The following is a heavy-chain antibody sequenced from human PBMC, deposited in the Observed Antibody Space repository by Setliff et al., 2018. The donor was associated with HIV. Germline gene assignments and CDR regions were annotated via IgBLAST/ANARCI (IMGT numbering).Heavy chain of an antibody. Sequence: SVKVSCKASGGTFSSYATSWVRQAPGQGLEWMGGIIPILGIANYAQKFQGRVTITTDESTSTAYMELSSLRSEDTAVYYCARARTRVQGGKSLYYMDVWGKGTTVTVSS. CDR3: ARARTRVQGGKSLYYMDV. CDR2: IIPILGIA. V-gene: IGHV1-69*10. CDR1: GGTFSSYA. D-gene: IGHD2-15*01. J-gene: IGHJ6*03.